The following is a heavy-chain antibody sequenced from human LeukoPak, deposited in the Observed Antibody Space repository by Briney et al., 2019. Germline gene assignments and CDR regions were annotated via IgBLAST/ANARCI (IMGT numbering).Heavy chain of an antibody. CDR3: ARDLQDIVVVPAAPYYYYGMDV. Sequence: GASLRLSCAASGFTFSSYAMHWVRQAPGKGLEWVAVISYDGSNKYYADSVKGRFSISRDNSKTTLYLQMNSLRAEDTAVYYCARDLQDIVVVPAAPYYYYGMDVWGQGTTVTVSS. J-gene: IGHJ6*02. CDR2: ISYDGSNK. D-gene: IGHD2-2*01. CDR1: GFTFSSYA. V-gene: IGHV3-30-3*01.